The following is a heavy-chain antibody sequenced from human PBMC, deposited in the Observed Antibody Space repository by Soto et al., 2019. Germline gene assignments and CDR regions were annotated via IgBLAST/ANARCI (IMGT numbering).Heavy chain of an antibody. CDR1: GGTFNNYG. D-gene: IGHD3-9*01. V-gene: IGHV1-69*01. Sequence: QVQLVQSGAEVKKPGSSVKVSCKASGGTFNNYGMGWVRQAPGQGLGWMGGIIPMVGGTNYAQKFQGRLTLTADASRSTAYMELRSLRSDDTAVYYCASWDYDVLTGYSYDDWGQGTLVTVSS. CDR3: ASWDYDVLTGYSYDD. CDR2: IIPMVGGT. J-gene: IGHJ4*02.